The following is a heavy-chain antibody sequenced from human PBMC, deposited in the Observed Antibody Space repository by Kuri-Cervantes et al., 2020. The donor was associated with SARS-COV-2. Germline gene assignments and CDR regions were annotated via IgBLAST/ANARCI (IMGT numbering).Heavy chain of an antibody. J-gene: IGHJ4*02. CDR1: GYTFTGYY. D-gene: IGHD6-13*01. V-gene: IGHV1-2*04. CDR2: INPNSCGT. Sequence: GSVQDSCKASGYTFTGYYMHGVRQAPGQGLEWMGWINPNSCGTNYAQKFQGWVTMTRDTSISTAYMELSRLRSDDTAVYYCSRRASSWYYFDFWGQGSLVTVSS. CDR3: SRRASSWYYFDF.